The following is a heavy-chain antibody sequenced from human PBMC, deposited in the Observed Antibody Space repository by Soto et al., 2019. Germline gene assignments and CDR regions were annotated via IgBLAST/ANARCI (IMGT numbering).Heavy chain of an antibody. CDR3: ARDPNLYSSGYYQGVDY. CDR1: GFTFSSYG. D-gene: IGHD3-22*01. CDR2: IWYDGSNK. V-gene: IGHV3-33*01. J-gene: IGHJ4*02. Sequence: PGGSLRLSCAASGFTFSSYGMHWVRQAPGKGLEWVAVIWYDGSNKYYADSVKGRFTISRDNSKNTLYLQMNSLRAEDTAVYYCARDPNLYSSGYYQGVDYWGQGTLVTVSS.